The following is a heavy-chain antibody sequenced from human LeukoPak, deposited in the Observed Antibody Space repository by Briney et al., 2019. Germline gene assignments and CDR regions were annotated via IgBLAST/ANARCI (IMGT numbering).Heavy chain of an antibody. CDR1: GFTFSSYA. V-gene: IGHV3-23*01. J-gene: IGHJ3*02. Sequence: PGGSLRLSCAASGFTFSSYAMGWVRQAPGKGLEWVSAISGSGGSTYYADSVKGRFTISRDNSKNTLYLQMNSLRAEDTAVYYCAKGYLEWLLYDAFDIWGQGTMVTVSS. CDR3: AKGYLEWLLYDAFDI. CDR2: ISGSGGST. D-gene: IGHD3-3*01.